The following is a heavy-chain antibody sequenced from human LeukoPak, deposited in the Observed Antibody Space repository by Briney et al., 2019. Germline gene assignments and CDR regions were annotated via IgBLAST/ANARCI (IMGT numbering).Heavy chain of an antibody. CDR1: GFTFGDYA. V-gene: IGHV3-49*04. CDR3: TSLGPYYYDSSGYWRFDY. D-gene: IGHD3-22*01. Sequence: SGGSLRLSCTASGFTFGDYAMSWVRQAPGKRLEWVGFIRSKAYGGTTEYAASVKGRFTISRDDSKSIAYLQMNSLKTEDTAVYYCTSLGPYYYDSSGYWRFDYWGQGTLVTVSS. J-gene: IGHJ4*02. CDR2: IRSKAYGGTT.